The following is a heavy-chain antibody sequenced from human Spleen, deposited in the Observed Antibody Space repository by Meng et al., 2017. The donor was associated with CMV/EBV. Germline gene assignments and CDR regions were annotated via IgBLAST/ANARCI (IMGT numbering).Heavy chain of an antibody. Sequence: FSDYCGSWIRPPPGEGLEWIGTSNHSGSTNYNPSLRSRLTISVDTSKNQFSLELSSVTAADTAVYYCARGPKDCSSPTCRYYWYFDLWGRGTLVTVSS. CDR3: ARGPKDCSSPTCRYYWYFDL. V-gene: IGHV4-34*01. J-gene: IGHJ2*01. D-gene: IGHD2-2*01. CDR1: FSDYC. CDR2: SNHSGST.